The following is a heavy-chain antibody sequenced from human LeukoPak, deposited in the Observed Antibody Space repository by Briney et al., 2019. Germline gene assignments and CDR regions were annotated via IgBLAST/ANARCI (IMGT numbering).Heavy chain of an antibody. CDR3: ARDDNYYDSSGPPGY. CDR1: GGSISSSSYY. J-gene: IGHJ4*02. D-gene: IGHD3-22*01. CDR2: IYYSGST. V-gene: IGHV4-39*07. Sequence: SETLSLTCTVSGGSISSSSYYWGWIRQPPGKGLEWIGSIYYSGSTYYNPSLKSRVTISVDTSKNQFSLKLSSVTAADTAVYYCARDDNYYDSSGPPGYWGQGTLVAVSS.